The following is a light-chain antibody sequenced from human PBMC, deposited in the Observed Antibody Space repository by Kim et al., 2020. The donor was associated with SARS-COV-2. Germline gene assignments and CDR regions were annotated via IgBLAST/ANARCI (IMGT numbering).Light chain of an antibody. Sequence: SAPVGDRVTITCRASQTISNYLNWYQQKPGRAPTLLMYAVSTLRSGVPSRFSGSGSGTDFTLSISGLQPADFATYYCQQSFSAPLTFGGGTKLEI. CDR2: AVS. J-gene: IGKJ4*01. CDR3: QQSFSAPLT. CDR1: QTISNY. V-gene: IGKV1-39*01.